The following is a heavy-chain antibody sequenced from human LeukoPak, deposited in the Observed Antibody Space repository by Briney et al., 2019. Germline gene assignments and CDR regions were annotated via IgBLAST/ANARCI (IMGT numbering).Heavy chain of an antibody. D-gene: IGHD3-3*01. CDR3: ARGIPPHYDFRQYGMDV. CDR2: IKQDGSEK. CDR1: GFTFSSYW. Sequence: GGSLRLSCAASGFTFSSYWMSWVRQAPGKGLEWVANIKQDGSEKYYVDSVKGRFTISRDNAKNSLYLQMNSLRAEDTAVYYCARGIPPHYDFRQYGMDVWGQGTTVTVSS. V-gene: IGHV3-7*03. J-gene: IGHJ6*02.